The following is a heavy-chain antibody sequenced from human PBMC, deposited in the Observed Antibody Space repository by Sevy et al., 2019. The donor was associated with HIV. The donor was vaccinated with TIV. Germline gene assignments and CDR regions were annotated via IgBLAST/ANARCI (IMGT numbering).Heavy chain of an antibody. CDR2: IKSDGSST. V-gene: IGHV3-74*01. D-gene: IGHD3-22*01. Sequence: GGSLRLSCAASGFTFSTYWMHWVRQAPGKGLVWVSRIKSDGSSTNYADSVKGRFTISRDNAKNTLYLQMNSLRVEDTAVYYCARDRYYYDSSGYYYNYHFGMDVWGQGTTVTVSS. CDR1: GFTFSTYW. CDR3: ARDRYYYDSSGYYYNYHFGMDV. J-gene: IGHJ6*02.